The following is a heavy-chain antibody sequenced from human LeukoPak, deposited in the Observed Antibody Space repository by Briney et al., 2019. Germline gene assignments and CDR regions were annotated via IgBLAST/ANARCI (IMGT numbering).Heavy chain of an antibody. CDR2: IDARSGIT. CDR1: GFTFRIFG. D-gene: IGHD3-3*01. V-gene: IGHV3-48*04. J-gene: IGHJ3*02. CDR3: ARTYDFGRGPPGDAFDN. Sequence: GGSLRLSCAASGFTFRIFGLNWVRQAPGTGPEWVSYIDARSGITYYADSVQGRFTISRDDARESVFLQMDGLRVDDTAVYYCARTYDFGRGPPGDAFDNWGPGTWVTVSS.